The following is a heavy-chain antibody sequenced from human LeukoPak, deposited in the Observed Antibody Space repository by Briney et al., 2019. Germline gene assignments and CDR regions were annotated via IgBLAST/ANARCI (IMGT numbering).Heavy chain of an antibody. CDR3: AKDGNYYDSSGYYQYYFDY. D-gene: IGHD3-22*01. Sequence: GGSLRLSCAASGFTFSSYGMHWVRQAPGKGLEWVAVISYDGSNKYYADSVKGRFTISRDNSKNTLYLQMNGLRAEDTAVYYCAKDGNYYDSSGYYQYYFDYWGQGTLVTVSS. CDR2: ISYDGSNK. V-gene: IGHV3-30*18. CDR1: GFTFSSYG. J-gene: IGHJ4*02.